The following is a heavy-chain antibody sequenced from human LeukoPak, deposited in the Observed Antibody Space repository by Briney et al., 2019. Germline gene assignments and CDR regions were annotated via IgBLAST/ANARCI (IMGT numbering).Heavy chain of an antibody. V-gene: IGHV3-30*04. CDR2: ISYDGGNI. CDR3: ARDPPFGNGWSQNFFDY. CDR1: GFKFDTYA. D-gene: IGHD6-19*01. J-gene: IGHJ4*02. Sequence: PGGSLGLSCAPSGFKFDTYAMHWVRQAPGKGLEWVALISYDGGNIYYGDSVRGRFTISRDNDNNMLYLQMNSLRPEDTAVYYCARDPPFGNGWSQNFFDYWGQGTLVIVSS.